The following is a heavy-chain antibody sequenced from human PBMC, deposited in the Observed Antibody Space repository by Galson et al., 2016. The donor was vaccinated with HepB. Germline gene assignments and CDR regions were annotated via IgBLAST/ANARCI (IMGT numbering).Heavy chain of an antibody. CDR2: VTLDGRKK. CDR1: GFTFSNYA. CDR3: TRAATVDRDFYYYAMDV. D-gene: IGHD4-23*01. J-gene: IGHJ6*02. V-gene: IGHV3-30*04. Sequence: SLRLSCAASGFTFSNYALHWVRQAPGKGLEWVAVVTLDGRKKYYADSMKGRFTISRDNAKNTLYLQMNSLRAEDTAVYYCTRAATVDRDFYYYAMDVWGQGTTVTVSS.